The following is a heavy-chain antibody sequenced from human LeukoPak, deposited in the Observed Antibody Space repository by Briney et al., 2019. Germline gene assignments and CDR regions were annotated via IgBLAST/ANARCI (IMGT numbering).Heavy chain of an antibody. D-gene: IGHD3-10*01. CDR2: IYHSGST. V-gene: IGHV4-38-2*02. CDR1: GYSISSGYY. J-gene: IGHJ5*02. Sequence: PSETLSLTCTVSGYSISSGYYWGWIRQPPGKGLEWIGNIYHSGSTYYNPSLKSRVTMSVDTSKNQFSLKLRSVTAADTAVYYCARDSGTTGEVKFDPWGQGTLVTVSS. CDR3: ARDSGTTGEVKFDP.